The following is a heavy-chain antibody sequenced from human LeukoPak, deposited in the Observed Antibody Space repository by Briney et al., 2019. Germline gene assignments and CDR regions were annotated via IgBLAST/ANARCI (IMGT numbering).Heavy chain of an antibody. D-gene: IGHD3-9*01. Sequence: PSQTLSLTCTVSGGSISSGSYYWSWIRQPAGKGLEWIGRIYTSGSTNYNPSLKSRVTISVDTSKNQFSLKLSSVTAADTAVYYCARGQYDILTGYYRPYYYYMDVWGKGTTVTVSS. CDR2: IYTSGST. V-gene: IGHV4-61*02. CDR3: ARGQYDILTGYYRPYYYYMDV. J-gene: IGHJ6*03. CDR1: GGSISSGSYY.